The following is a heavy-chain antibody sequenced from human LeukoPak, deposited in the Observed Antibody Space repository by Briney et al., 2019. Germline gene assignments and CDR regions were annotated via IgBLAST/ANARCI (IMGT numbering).Heavy chain of an antibody. CDR2: ISFSGANS. CDR3: ARDIQLST. D-gene: IGHD5-24*01. Sequence: QPGRSLRLSCAASGFTFSDSAMTWVRQAPGKGLDWVSLISFSGANSYYADSVKGRFTISRDNSKDTLFLQMNSLRAEDTAIYYCARDIQLSTWGLGTMVTVSS. J-gene: IGHJ3*01. V-gene: IGHV3-23*01. CDR1: GFTFSDSA.